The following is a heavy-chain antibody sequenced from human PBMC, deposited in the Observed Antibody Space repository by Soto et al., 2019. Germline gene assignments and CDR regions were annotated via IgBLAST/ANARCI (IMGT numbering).Heavy chain of an antibody. J-gene: IGHJ5*01. V-gene: IGHV1-2*04. D-gene: IGHD6-13*01. Sequence: ASVNVSCTASGYTFTGYYMHWVRQAPGQGLEWMGWINPNSGGTNYAQKFQGWVTMTRDTSISTAYMELSRLRSDDTAVYYGARGWYSRFDSWGHGTLVTLSS. CDR1: GYTFTGYY. CDR3: ARGWYSRFDS. CDR2: INPNSGGT.